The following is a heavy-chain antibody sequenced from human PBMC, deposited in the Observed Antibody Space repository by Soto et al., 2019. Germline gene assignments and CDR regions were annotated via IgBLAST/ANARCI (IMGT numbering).Heavy chain of an antibody. J-gene: IGHJ5*02. CDR3: ARDLGGAARPNWFDP. CDR1: AYTXTSDS. Sequence: SXKVSFKASAYTXTSDSIGLERQVPGQGLEWMGWIIAYNGNTNYAQKLQGRVTMTTDTSTRTAYMELRSLRSDDTAVYHCARDLGGAARPNWFDPWGQGIMVTGS. V-gene: IGHV1-18*01. D-gene: IGHD6-6*01. CDR2: IIAYNGNT.